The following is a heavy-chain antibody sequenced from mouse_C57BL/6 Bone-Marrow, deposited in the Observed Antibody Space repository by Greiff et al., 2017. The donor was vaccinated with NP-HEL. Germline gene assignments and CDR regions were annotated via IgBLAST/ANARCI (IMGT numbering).Heavy chain of an antibody. V-gene: IGHV2-2*01. Sequence: VKVVESGPGLVQPSQSLSITCTVSGFSLTSYGVHWVRQSPGKGLEWLGVIWSGGSTDYNAAFISRLSISKDNSKSQVFFKMNSLQADDTAIYYCARNLYRGYAMDYWGQGTSVTVSS. D-gene: IGHD2-3*01. CDR2: IWSGGST. J-gene: IGHJ4*01. CDR1: GFSLTSYG. CDR3: ARNLYRGYAMDY.